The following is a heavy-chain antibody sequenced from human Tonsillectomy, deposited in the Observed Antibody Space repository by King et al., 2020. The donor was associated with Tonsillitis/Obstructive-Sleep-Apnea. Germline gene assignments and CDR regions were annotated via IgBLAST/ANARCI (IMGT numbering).Heavy chain of an antibody. CDR3: AKDSIAAPGGYMDV. J-gene: IGHJ6*03. V-gene: IGHV3-43*01. CDR2: ISWDGGST. Sequence: VQLVESGGVVVQPRGSLRLSCAASGFTFDDYTMHWVRQAPGKGLEWVSLISWDGGSTYYADSVKGRFTISRDNSKNSLYLQMNSLRTEDTALYYCAKDSIAAPGGYMDVWGKGTTVTVSS. D-gene: IGHD6-6*01. CDR1: GFTFDDYT.